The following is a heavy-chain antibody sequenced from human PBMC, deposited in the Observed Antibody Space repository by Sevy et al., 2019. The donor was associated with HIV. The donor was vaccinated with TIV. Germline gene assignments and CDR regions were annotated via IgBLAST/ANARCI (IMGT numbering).Heavy chain of an antibody. Sequence: GVSLRLSCAASVFTFSNAWMSWVRQAPGKGLEWVGRIKSKTDGGTTDYAAPVKGRFTISRDDSKNTLYLQMNSLKTEDTAVYYCTELEGGSSWSYFDYWGQGTLVTVSS. D-gene: IGHD6-13*01. CDR3: TELEGGSSWSYFDY. CDR2: IKSKTDGGTT. V-gene: IGHV3-15*01. CDR1: VFTFSNAW. J-gene: IGHJ4*02.